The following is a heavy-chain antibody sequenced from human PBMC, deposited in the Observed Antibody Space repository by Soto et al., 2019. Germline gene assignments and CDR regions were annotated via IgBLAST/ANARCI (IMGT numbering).Heavy chain of an antibody. J-gene: IGHJ6*02. CDR1: GYTFTSYG. CDR3: ARIHLYDFWNTEYYYYGMDV. CDR2: ISAYNGNT. Sequence: GASVKVSCKASGYTFTSYGISWVRQAPGQGLEWMGWISAYNGNTNYAQKLQGRVTMTTDTSTSTAYMELRSLRSDDTAVYYCARIHLYDFWNTEYYYYGMDVWGQGTTVTVSS. V-gene: IGHV1-18*01. D-gene: IGHD3-3*01.